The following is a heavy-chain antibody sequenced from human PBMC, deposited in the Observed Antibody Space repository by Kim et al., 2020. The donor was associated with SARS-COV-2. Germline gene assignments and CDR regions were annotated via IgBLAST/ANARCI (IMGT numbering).Heavy chain of an antibody. D-gene: IGHD6-13*01. CDR2: IYYSGST. J-gene: IGHJ6*02. CDR3: ARVFDSSSWYPGRGYYGMDV. CDR1: GGSISSGGYY. V-gene: IGHV4-31*03. Sequence: SETLSLTCTVSGGSISSGGYYWSWIRQHPGKGLEWIGYIYYSGSTYYNPSLKSRVTISVDTSKNQFSLKLSSVTAADTAVYYCARVFDSSSWYPGRGYYGMDVWGQGTTVTVSS.